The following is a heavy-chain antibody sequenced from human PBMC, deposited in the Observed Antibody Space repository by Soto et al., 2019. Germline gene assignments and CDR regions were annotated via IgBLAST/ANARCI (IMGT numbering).Heavy chain of an antibody. J-gene: IGHJ6*02. CDR1: GFTFSTHA. Sequence: GRSLRLSCVPPGFTFSTHAMSWVRQVPGKVLEWGATSSGSGRKIYYRESVKGRFTISRDDPKNTLYLDINSPRDEDTAVYYCAKDPPWTVGPLDMDVWGQGTTVTVSS. CDR2: SSGSGRKI. D-gene: IGHD2-2*01. V-gene: IGHV3-23*01. CDR3: AKDPPWTVGPLDMDV.